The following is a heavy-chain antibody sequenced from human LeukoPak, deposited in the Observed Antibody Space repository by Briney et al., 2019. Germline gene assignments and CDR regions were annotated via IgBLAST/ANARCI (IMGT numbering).Heavy chain of an antibody. D-gene: IGHD3-22*01. Sequence: PGGSLRLSCSASGFIFSDYAMNWIRQAPGKGLEWVLSISSSGGLKYYADLVEGRFTIARDNAKNTLYLQMDSLRAEDTAVYYCARGVGNYRYYFDFWGQGTLVTVSS. J-gene: IGHJ4*02. CDR3: ARGVGNYRYYFDF. CDR1: GFIFSDYA. CDR2: ISSSGGLK. V-gene: IGHV3-21*01.